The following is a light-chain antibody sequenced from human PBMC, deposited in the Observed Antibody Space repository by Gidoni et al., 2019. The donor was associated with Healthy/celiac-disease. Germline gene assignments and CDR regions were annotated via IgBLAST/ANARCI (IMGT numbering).Light chain of an antibody. CDR1: QSISSW. CDR3: QQYNSYLWT. V-gene: IGKV1-5*01. CDR2: DAS. J-gene: IGKJ1*01. Sequence: IQITQSPSTLSASVGDTVTITCRASQSISSWLDWYQQKPGKAPKLLIYDASSLESGVPSRFSGSGSGTEFTLTISSLQPDDFATYYCQQYNSYLWTFGQGTKVEIK.